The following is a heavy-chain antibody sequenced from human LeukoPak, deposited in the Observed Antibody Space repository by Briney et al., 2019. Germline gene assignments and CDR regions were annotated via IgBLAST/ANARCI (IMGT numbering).Heavy chain of an antibody. Sequence: KSSETLSLTCTVSGGSISSYYWSWIRQPPGKGLEWIGEINHSGSTNYNPSLKSRVTISVDTSKNQFSLKLSSVTAADTAVYYCARGSIRGSSGRYYFDYWGQGTLVTVSS. CDR1: GGSISSYY. D-gene: IGHD3-22*01. CDR2: INHSGST. J-gene: IGHJ4*02. V-gene: IGHV4-34*01. CDR3: ARGSIRGSSGRYYFDY.